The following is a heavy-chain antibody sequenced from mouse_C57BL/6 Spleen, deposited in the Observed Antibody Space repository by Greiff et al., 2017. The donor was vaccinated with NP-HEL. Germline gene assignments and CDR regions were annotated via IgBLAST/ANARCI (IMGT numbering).Heavy chain of an antibody. Sequence: VQLQQPGAELVKPGASVKMSCKASGYTFTSYWITWVKQRPGQGLEWIGDLYPGSGSTNYNEKFKSKATLTVDTSSSTAYMQLSSLTSEDSAVYYCARSVTGRGYFDYWGQGTTLTVSS. J-gene: IGHJ2*01. D-gene: IGHD2-2*01. CDR1: GYTFTSYW. CDR2: LYPGSGST. CDR3: ARSVTGRGYFDY. V-gene: IGHV1-55*01.